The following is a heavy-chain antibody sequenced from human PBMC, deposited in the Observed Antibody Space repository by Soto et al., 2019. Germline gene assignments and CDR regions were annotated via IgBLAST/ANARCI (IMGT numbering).Heavy chain of an antibody. J-gene: IGHJ4*02. D-gene: IGHD3-9*01. V-gene: IGHV4-39*01. CDR1: GGSISTNDYY. CDR3: ARLEGLATISYYFDF. CDR2: IHYSGTT. Sequence: SETLSLTCTVSGGSISTNDYYWGWIRQPPGEGLEWIGSIHYSGTTYRNPSLKSRLTISLDKSKSQFSLKLNSVTAADSAVYFCARLEGLATISYYFDFWGQGALVTVSS.